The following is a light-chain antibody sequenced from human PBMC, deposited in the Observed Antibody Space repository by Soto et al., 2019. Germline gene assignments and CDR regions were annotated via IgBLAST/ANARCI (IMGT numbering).Light chain of an antibody. CDR3: KQYDSHPYT. CDR1: QDINDY. J-gene: IGKJ2*01. Sequence: EIQMTQSPSSLSASLGDRVTITCQASQDINDYSNWYQQKPGKAPRLLIYGASFLEVGVPSRFSGSGSGTHFTLTISSLQPEDVATYYCKQYDSHPYTFGQGTRLEIK. CDR2: GAS. V-gene: IGKV1-33*01.